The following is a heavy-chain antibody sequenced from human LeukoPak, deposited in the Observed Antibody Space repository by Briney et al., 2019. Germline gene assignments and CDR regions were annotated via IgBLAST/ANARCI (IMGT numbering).Heavy chain of an antibody. Sequence: GRSLRLSCAASGFPFSSYGIHWVRQAPGKGLEWVAVISSDGSNKYYADSVKGRFTISRDNSKNTLYLQMNSLRAEDTAVYYCAKDNYYDSGSYFDYWGQGTLVTVSS. J-gene: IGHJ4*02. CDR3: AKDNYYDSGSYFDY. CDR2: ISSDGSNK. CDR1: GFPFSSYG. V-gene: IGHV3-30*18. D-gene: IGHD3-10*01.